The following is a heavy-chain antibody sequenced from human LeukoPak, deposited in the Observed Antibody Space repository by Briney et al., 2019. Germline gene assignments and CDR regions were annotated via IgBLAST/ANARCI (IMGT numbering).Heavy chain of an antibody. V-gene: IGHV4-59*01. CDR2: IYYSGST. CDR1: GVSISSYY. Sequence: PSETLSLTCTVSGVSISSYYWSWIRQPPGKGLEWIGYIYYSGSTNYNPSLKSRVTISVDTSKNQFSLKLSSVTAADTAVYYCARVGVPAARRVYYFDYWGQGTLVTVSS. D-gene: IGHD2-2*01. CDR3: ARVGVPAARRVYYFDY. J-gene: IGHJ4*02.